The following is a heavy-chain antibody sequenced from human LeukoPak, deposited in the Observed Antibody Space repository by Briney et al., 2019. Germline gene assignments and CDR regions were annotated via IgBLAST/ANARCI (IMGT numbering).Heavy chain of an antibody. J-gene: IGHJ1*01. V-gene: IGHV1-18*01. D-gene: IGHD6-13*01. CDR2: ISAYNGNT. Sequence: ASVKVSCKASGYTFTSYGISWVRQAPGQGLEWMGWISAYNGNTNYVQKLQGRVTMTTDTSTSTAHMELRSLRSDDTAVYYCASVAAAGTVEYFQHWGQGTLVTVSS. CDR1: GYTFTSYG. CDR3: ASVAAAGTVEYFQH.